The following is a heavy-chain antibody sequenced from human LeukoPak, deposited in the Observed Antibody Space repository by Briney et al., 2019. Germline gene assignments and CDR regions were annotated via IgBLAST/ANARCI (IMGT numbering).Heavy chain of an antibody. V-gene: IGHV4-59*01. CDR1: GGSISSYY. D-gene: IGHD1-26*01. CDR2: IYYSGST. CDR3: ARVVGAIRD. J-gene: IGHJ4*02. Sequence: SETLSLTCTVSGGSISSYYWSWIRQPPGKGLEWIGYIYYSGSTNYNPTLKSRVTISVDTSKNQFSLKLSSVTAADTAVYYCARVVGAIRDWGQGTLVTVSS.